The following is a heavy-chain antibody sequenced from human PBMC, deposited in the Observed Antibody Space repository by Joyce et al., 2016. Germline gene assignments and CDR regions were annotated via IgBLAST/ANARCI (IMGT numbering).Heavy chain of an antibody. J-gene: IGHJ4*02. Sequence: EVQLVQSGAEVKKPGESLKISCKASGYSFADYYIGWVRQDPGKGLEWMGLGWPGDSGTTYNPSVRGHVTISVDRSISSASLQLSDLKASDNAIYYCARLYGAFDYWGQGTLVTVSS. D-gene: IGHD4-17*01. CDR1: GYSFADYY. CDR3: ARLYGAFDY. CDR2: GWPGDSGT. V-gene: IGHV5-51*01.